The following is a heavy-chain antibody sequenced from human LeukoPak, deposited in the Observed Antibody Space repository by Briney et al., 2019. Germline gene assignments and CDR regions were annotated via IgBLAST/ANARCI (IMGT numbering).Heavy chain of an antibody. Sequence: GGSLRLSCAASGFTFSSYAMSWVRQAPGKGLEWVSAISGSGGSTYYADSVKGRFTISRDNSKNTLYLQMNSLRAEDTAVYYCARGPPYDFWSGASRGYYYMDVWGKGTTVTVSS. CDR1: GFTFSSYA. D-gene: IGHD3-3*01. V-gene: IGHV3-23*01. CDR2: ISGSGGST. J-gene: IGHJ6*03. CDR3: ARGPPYDFWSGASRGYYYMDV.